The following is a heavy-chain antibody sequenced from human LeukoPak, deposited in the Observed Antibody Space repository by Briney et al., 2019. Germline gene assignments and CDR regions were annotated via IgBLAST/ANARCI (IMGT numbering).Heavy chain of an antibody. V-gene: IGHV3-53*01. J-gene: IGHJ4*02. CDR1: GFIVSSNY. Sequence: GGSLRLSCVASGFIVSSNYINWVRQAPGKGLEWISILYSGGTAFYADSVKGRFTISRDNFKNTLYLQMNNLRADDTAMYYCARGRQCDYWGQGTLVTVSS. CDR2: LYSGGTA. CDR3: ARGRQCDY. D-gene: IGHD4-11*01.